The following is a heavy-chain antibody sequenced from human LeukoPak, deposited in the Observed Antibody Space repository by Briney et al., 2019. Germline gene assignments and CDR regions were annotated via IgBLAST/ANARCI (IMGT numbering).Heavy chain of an antibody. Sequence: GGSLRLSCAASGFTFSSYWMHWVRQAPGKGLVWVSRINSDRSSTSYADSVKGRFTISRDNAKNTLYLQMNSLRAEDTAVYYCARAPIYYGSGSYVDYWGQGTLVTVSS. CDR3: ARAPIYYGSGSYVDY. CDR2: INSDRSST. D-gene: IGHD3-10*01. J-gene: IGHJ4*02. V-gene: IGHV3-74*01. CDR1: GFTFSSYW.